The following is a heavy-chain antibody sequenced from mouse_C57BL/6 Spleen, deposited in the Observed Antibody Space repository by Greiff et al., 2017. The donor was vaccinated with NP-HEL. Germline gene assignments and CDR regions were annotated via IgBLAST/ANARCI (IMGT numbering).Heavy chain of an antibody. D-gene: IGHD4-1*01. CDR1: GYAFSSYW. Sequence: QVQLQQSGAELVKPGASVKISCKASGYAFSSYWMNWVKQRPGKGLEWIGQIYPGDGDTNYNGKFKGKATLTADKSSSTAYMQLSSLTSEDSAVYLCARSTGTDYAMDYWGQGTSVTVSS. V-gene: IGHV1-80*01. J-gene: IGHJ4*01. CDR3: ARSTGTDYAMDY. CDR2: IYPGDGDT.